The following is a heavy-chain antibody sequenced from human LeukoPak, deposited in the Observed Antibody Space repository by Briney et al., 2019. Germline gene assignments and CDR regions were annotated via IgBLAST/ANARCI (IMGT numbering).Heavy chain of an antibody. CDR2: INTNTGNP. Sequence: GESLKISCKGSGYSFTSYWIGWVRQAPGQGLEWMGWINTNTGNPTYAQGFTGRFVFSLDTSVSTAYLQISSLKAEDTAVYYCARKPYCSGGSCLVDYWGQGTLVTVSS. D-gene: IGHD2-15*01. J-gene: IGHJ4*02. V-gene: IGHV7-4-1*02. CDR1: GYSFTSYW. CDR3: ARKPYCSGGSCLVDY.